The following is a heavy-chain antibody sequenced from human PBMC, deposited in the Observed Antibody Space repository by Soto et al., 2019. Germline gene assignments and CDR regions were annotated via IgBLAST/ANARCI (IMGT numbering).Heavy chain of an antibody. CDR1: GGTFSSYT. D-gene: IGHD6-19*01. V-gene: IGHV1-69*08. CDR3: AREAVAARRDFDY. J-gene: IGHJ4*02. Sequence: QVQLVQSGAEVKKPGSSVKVSCKASGGTFSSYTISWVRQAPGQGLEWMGRIIPILGIANYAQKFQGRVTITADKYTSTAYMELRRLGSEDTAVYYCAREAVAARRDFDYWGQGTLVTVSS. CDR2: IIPILGIA.